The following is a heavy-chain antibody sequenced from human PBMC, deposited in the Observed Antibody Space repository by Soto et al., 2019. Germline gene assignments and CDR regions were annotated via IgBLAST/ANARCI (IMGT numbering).Heavy chain of an antibody. CDR1: GFTFSSYS. V-gene: IGHV3-21*01. CDR2: ISSSSSYI. CDR3: ARLTSYASSGYYCY. Sequence: EVQLVESGGGLVKPGGSLRLSCAASGFTFSSYSMNWVRQAPGKGLEWVSSISSSSSYIYYADSVKGRVTISRDNAKNSLYLQMNSPRAEDTAVYYCARLTSYASSGYYCYWGQGTLVTVSS. D-gene: IGHD3-22*01. J-gene: IGHJ4*02.